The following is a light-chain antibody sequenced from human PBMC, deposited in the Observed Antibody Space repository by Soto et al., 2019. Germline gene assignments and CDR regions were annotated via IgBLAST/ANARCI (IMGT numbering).Light chain of an antibody. CDR2: YDS. CDR3: QVWDSSSDWA. CDR1: NIGSKS. Sequence: SYELTQPPSVSVAPGKTARITCGGNNIGSKSVHWYQQKPGQAPVLVIYYDSDRPSGIPERFSGSNSGNTATLTISRVEAGDEADYYCQVWDSSSDWAFGGGTKLTVL. J-gene: IGLJ3*02. V-gene: IGLV3-21*04.